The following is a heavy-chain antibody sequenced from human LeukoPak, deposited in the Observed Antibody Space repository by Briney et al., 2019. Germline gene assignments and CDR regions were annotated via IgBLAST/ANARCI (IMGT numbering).Heavy chain of an antibody. D-gene: IGHD3-9*01. CDR1: GFTFSTYS. CDR2: ISSSTTYI. J-gene: IGHJ4*02. CDR3: ARDHAQRQRWADNLTGYPDY. Sequence: PGGSLRLSCAASGFTFSTYSMNWVRQAPGKGLEWVSSISSSTTYIYYADSVKGRFTISRDNAKNSLYLQMNSLRAEDTAVYYCARDHAQRQRWADNLTGYPDYWGQGTLVTVSS. V-gene: IGHV3-21*01.